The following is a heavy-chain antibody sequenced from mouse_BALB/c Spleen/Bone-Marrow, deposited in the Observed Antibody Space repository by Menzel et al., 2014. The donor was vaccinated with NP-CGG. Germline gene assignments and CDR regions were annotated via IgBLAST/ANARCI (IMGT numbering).Heavy chain of an antibody. CDR1: GFTFSSYG. D-gene: IGHD4-1*02. J-gene: IGHJ3*01. V-gene: IGHV5-6*01. CDR2: INNGGTYT. Sequence: EVKLMESGGDLVKPGGSLKLSCAASGFTFSSYGMSWVRQTPDKRLEWVATINNGGTYTYYPDSVKGRFTISRDNAKNTLYLQMSSLKSEDTAMYCCALNWDSAYWGQGTLVTVSA. CDR3: ALNWDSAY.